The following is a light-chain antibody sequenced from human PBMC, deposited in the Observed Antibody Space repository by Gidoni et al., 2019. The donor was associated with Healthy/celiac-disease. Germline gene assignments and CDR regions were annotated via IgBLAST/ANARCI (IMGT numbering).Light chain of an antibody. CDR2: AAS. CDR3: QQSYSTLRT. Sequence: DIQMIQSPSSLSASVGARVTITCRASQSISSYLKWYQQKPGKAPKLLIYAASSLQSRVPSRFSSSGAGTDFTITSSRQQHEDFATYCYQQSYSTLRTFGQGTKVEIK. CDR1: QSISSY. V-gene: IGKV1-39*01. J-gene: IGKJ1*01.